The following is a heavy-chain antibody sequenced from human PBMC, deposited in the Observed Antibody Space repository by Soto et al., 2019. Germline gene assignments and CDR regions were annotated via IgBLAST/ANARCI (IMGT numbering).Heavy chain of an antibody. J-gene: IGHJ4*02. D-gene: IGHD3-10*01. CDR3: AKDPAPYYYGSGPADY. CDR1: GFTFSSYA. CDR2: ISGSGGST. Sequence: EVQLLESGGGLVQPGGSLRLSCAASGFTFSSYAMSWVRQAPGKGLEWVSAISGSGGSTYYADSVKGRFTISRDNSKNTLYLQMNSLGAEDTAVDYCAKDPAPYYYGSGPADYWGQGTLVTVSS. V-gene: IGHV3-23*01.